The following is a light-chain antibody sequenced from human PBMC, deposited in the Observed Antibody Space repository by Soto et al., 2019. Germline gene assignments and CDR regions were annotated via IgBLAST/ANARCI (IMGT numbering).Light chain of an antibody. V-gene: IGKV1-9*01. J-gene: IGKJ1*01. CDR1: QGISSY. CDR3: QQYNSYTWT. Sequence: DIQLTQSPSFLSASVGDRVTITCRASQGISSYLAWYQQKPGKAPKLLIYAASTLQSGVPSRFSGSGSGTEFTLTIRSLQPDDFATYYCQQYNSYTWTFGQGTKVDIK. CDR2: AAS.